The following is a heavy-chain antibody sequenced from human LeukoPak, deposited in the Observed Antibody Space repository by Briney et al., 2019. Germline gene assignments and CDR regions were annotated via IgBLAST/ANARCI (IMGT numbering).Heavy chain of an antibody. J-gene: IGHJ4*02. CDR1: GDSISSYY. CDR2: FHTNGRT. Sequence: PSETLSLTCTVSGDSISSYYWSWIRQTPGKGLEWIGYFHTNGRTNYSPSLKSRVTMSVDSSKNQLSLMLSSVTAADTAVYYCTRRAPTSYGHYLDSWGQGTLVTVSS. V-gene: IGHV4-4*09. CDR3: TRRAPTSYGHYLDS. D-gene: IGHD3-10*01.